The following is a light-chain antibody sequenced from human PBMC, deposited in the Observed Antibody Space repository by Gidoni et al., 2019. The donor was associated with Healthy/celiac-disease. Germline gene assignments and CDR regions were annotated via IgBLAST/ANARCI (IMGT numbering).Light chain of an antibody. V-gene: IGKV3-20*01. Sequence: EIVLTQSPGTLSLSPGERATLSCRDSQSVSSSYLAWDQPQPGQAPRLLIYGASSRATGIPDRFSGSGSGTDFNLTISILEPEDFAVYYCQQNGSPPLVYTFGQGTKLEIK. J-gene: IGKJ2*01. CDR3: QQNGSPPLVYT. CDR2: GAS. CDR1: QSVSSSY.